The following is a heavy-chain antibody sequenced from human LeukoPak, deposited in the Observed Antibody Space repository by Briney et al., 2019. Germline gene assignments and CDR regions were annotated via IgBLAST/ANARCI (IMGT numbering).Heavy chain of an antibody. D-gene: IGHD3-22*01. CDR1: GGSVSSGSYY. Sequence: PSETLSLTCTVSGGSVSSGSYYWSWIRQPPGKGLEWIGYIYYSGSTNYNPSLKSRVTISVDTSKNQFSLKLSSVTAADTAVYYCAREPYYDSSGADYWGQGTLVTVSS. V-gene: IGHV4-61*01. CDR2: IYYSGST. J-gene: IGHJ4*02. CDR3: AREPYYDSSGADY.